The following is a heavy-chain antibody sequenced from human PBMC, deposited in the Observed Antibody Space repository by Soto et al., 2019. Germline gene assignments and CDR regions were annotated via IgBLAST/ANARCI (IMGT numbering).Heavy chain of an antibody. CDR2: TYYKSKWFN. V-gene: IGHV6-1*01. D-gene: IGHD5-12*01. CDR1: GGRVSSNSAG. Sequence: SQTLSLTCAIPGGRVSSNSAGWNRVRQTPSRGLEWLGRTYYKSKWFNNYAVSVKSRITINPDTSQNQFSLHLDSVTPEDTAVYFCSRGSWDDVSGHYYMDVWGKGTSVTVSS. J-gene: IGHJ6*03. CDR3: SRGSWDDVSGHYYMDV.